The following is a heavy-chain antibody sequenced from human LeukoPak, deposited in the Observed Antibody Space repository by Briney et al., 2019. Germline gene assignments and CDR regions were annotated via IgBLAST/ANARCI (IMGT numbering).Heavy chain of an antibody. D-gene: IGHD3/OR15-3a*01. CDR3: ANHGEVWPGQS. CDR2: ISGSGGST. V-gene: IGHV3-23*01. J-gene: IGHJ4*02. Sequence: GGSLRLSCAASGFTFSSYAMSWVRQAPGKGLAWVSAISGSGGSTYYADSVKGRFTISRDNSKNTLYLQMNSLRAEDTAVYYCANHGEVWPGQSWGQGTLVTVSS. CDR1: GFTFSSYA.